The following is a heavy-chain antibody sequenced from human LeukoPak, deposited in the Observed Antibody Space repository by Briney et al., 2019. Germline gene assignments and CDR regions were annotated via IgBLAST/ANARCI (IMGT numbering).Heavy chain of an antibody. Sequence: GGSLRLSCAASGFTFSNAWMTWVRQAPGKGLEWVGRIKSKTDGGTTDYAAPVKGRFTISRDDSKNTLYLQMNSPKTEDTAVYYCTTDRSGYEMFGYWGQGTLVTVSS. CDR2: IKSKTDGGTT. J-gene: IGHJ4*02. V-gene: IGHV3-15*01. D-gene: IGHD5-12*01. CDR3: TTDRSGYEMFGY. CDR1: GFTFSNAW.